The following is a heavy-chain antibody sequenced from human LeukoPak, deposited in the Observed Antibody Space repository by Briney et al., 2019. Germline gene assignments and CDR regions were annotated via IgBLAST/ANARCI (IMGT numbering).Heavy chain of an antibody. D-gene: IGHD2-15*01. CDR2: IHTSGST. V-gene: IGHV4-61*02. J-gene: IGHJ6*03. Sequence: SQTLSLTCTVSGGSISSGSYYWSWIRQPAGKGLEWIGRIHTSGSTNYNPSLKSRVTISVDTSKNQFSLKLSSVTAADTAVYYCARDSLGYCSGGSCYRPGWDYYYYYMDVWGKGTTVTVSS. CDR1: GGSISSGSYY. CDR3: ARDSLGYCSGGSCYRPGWDYYYYYMDV.